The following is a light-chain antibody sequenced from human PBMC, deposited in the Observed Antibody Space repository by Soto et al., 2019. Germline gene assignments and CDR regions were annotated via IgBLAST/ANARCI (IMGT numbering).Light chain of an antibody. J-gene: IGLJ1*01. CDR3: ISYTDRQSYL. V-gene: IGLV2-14*03. Sequence: QSALTQPASVSGSPGQSITISCSGTSGDIGSYNHVAWYQQFPGKSPKLMIYAVSDRPSGVSDRFSGSKSGITASLTISGLQTEDEADYYCISYTDRQSYLFGTGTKVTV. CDR2: AVS. CDR1: SGDIGSYNH.